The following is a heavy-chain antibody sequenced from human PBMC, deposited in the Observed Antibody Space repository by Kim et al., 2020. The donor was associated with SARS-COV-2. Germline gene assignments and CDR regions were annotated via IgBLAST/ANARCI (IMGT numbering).Heavy chain of an antibody. CDR2: IYYSGST. CDR1: DGSISSYY. V-gene: IGHV4-59*01. J-gene: IGHJ3*01. CDR3: ARGCYYGNRGYPDSFDF. D-gene: IGHD3-22*01. Sequence: SETLSLTCTVSDGSISSYYWNWIRQPPGKGLEWVGYIYYSGSTSYNPSLKDRVTISVDTSKNQFSLKLGSVTAADTAVYFCARGCYYGNRGYPDSFDFWGQGTMVTVSS.